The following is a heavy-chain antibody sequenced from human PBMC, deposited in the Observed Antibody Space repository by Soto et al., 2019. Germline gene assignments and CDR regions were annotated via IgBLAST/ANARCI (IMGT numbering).Heavy chain of an antibody. D-gene: IGHD1-1*01. CDR3: ASGHDAYKVRY. V-gene: IGHV4-31*03. J-gene: IGHJ4*01. Sequence: QVQLQESGPGLVKPSQTLSLTCTVSGGSISSGGTGSYWTWIRQLPGKGLEWIGYIYYTGNTYYNPSLKSRPTISIDTSENQFSQKLTSVTAADTAVYFCASGHDAYKVRYWGHGTLVTVSS. CDR2: IYYTGNT. CDR1: GGSISSGGTGSY.